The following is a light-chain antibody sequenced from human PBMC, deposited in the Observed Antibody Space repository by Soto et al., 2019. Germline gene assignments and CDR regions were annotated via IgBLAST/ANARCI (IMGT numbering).Light chain of an antibody. CDR2: DAS. CDR3: QQYGSSAPIT. V-gene: IGKV3-20*01. J-gene: IGKJ5*01. Sequence: EIVLTQSPGTLSLSPGERATLSCRASQSVSSNYLAWYQQKPGQAPSLLIYDASSRATGIPDRFSGSGSGTDFNLTISRLEPEDFAMYYCQQYGSSAPITFGQGTRLEIE. CDR1: QSVSSNY.